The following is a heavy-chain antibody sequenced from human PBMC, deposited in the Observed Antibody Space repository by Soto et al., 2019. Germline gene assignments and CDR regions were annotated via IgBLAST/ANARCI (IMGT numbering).Heavy chain of an antibody. CDR3: ARQIYDSDTGPNFQYYFDS. D-gene: IGHD3-22*01. V-gene: IGHV5-10-1*01. CDR2: IDPSDSQT. Sequence: PCESLKISCEGSGYSFAGYWITWVRQKPGKGLEWMGRIDPSDSQTYYSPSFRGHVTISVTKSITTVFLQWSSLRASDTAMYYWARQIYDSDTGPNFQYYFDSWGQGTPVTVSS. CDR1: GYSFAGYW. J-gene: IGHJ4*02.